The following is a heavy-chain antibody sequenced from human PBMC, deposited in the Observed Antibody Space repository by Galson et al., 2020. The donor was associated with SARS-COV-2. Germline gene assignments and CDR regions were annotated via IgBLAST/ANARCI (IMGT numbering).Heavy chain of an antibody. J-gene: IGHJ4*02. CDR3: TREGWQGAY. V-gene: IGHV3-7*01. D-gene: IGHD6-19*01. CDR2: IKGDGSET. CDR1: GFTFKDYW. Sequence: GGSLRLSCAVSGFTFKDYWMSWVRQAPGKGLEWVANIKGDGSETNYMDSVKGRFSISRDNAVNSLYLQMNSLRAEDTAVYYCTREGWQGAYWGQGTRVTVSS.